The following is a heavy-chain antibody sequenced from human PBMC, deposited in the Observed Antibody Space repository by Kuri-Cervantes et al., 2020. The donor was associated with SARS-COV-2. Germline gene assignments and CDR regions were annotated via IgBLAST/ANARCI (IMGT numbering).Heavy chain of an antibody. CDR3: ARAPIYCSSTSCYGAYGMDV. Sequence: GGSLRLSCAASGFTFSSYWMSWVRQAPGKGLEWVANIKQDGSEKYYVDSVKGRFTISRDNAKNSLYLQMNSLRAEDTAVYYCARAPIYCSSTSCYGAYGMDVWGQGTMVTVSS. V-gene: IGHV3-7*05. D-gene: IGHD2-2*01. CDR2: IKQDGSEK. CDR1: GFTFSSYW. J-gene: IGHJ6*02.